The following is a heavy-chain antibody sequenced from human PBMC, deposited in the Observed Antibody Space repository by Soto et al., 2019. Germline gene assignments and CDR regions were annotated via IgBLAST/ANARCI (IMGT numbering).Heavy chain of an antibody. V-gene: IGHV1-2*04. CDR3: ARFHDSSLGFSDYYYGMDV. Sequence: ASVKVSCKASGYTFTGYYMHWVRQAPGQGLEWMGWINPNSGGTNYAQKFQGWVTMTRDTSISTAYMELSRLRSDDTAVYYCARFHDSSLGFSDYYYGMDVWGQGTTVTVSS. CDR2: INPNSGGT. J-gene: IGHJ6*02. CDR1: GYTFTGYY. D-gene: IGHD3-22*01.